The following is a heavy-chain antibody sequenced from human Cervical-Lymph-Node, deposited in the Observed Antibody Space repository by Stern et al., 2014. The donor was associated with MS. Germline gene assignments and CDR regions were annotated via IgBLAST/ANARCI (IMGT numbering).Heavy chain of an antibody. J-gene: IGHJ4*02. CDR1: GFTFTSSA. Sequence: QMQLVQSGPEVKKPGTSVKVSCKASGFTFTSSAVQWVRQARGQRLEWIGWIVVGSGNTNYAQKFQERVTITRDMSTSTAYMELSSLRSEDTAVYYCAALGAATRSFDYWGQGTLVTVSS. D-gene: IGHD1-26*01. CDR3: AALGAATRSFDY. V-gene: IGHV1-58*01. CDR2: IVVGSGNT.